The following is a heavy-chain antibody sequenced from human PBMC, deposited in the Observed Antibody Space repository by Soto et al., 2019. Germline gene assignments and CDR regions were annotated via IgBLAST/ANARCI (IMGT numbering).Heavy chain of an antibody. J-gene: IGHJ3*02. Sequence: EVQLLESGGGLVQPGGSLRLSCAASGFTFSSYAMSWVRQAPGKGLEWVSAISGSGGSTYYADSVKGRFTISRDNSKNTLYLQMNSLRAEDTAVYYCAKGNYYDSIGYYDDAFDIWGQGTMVTVSS. CDR2: ISGSGGST. CDR3: AKGNYYDSIGYYDDAFDI. D-gene: IGHD3-22*01. CDR1: GFTFSSYA. V-gene: IGHV3-23*01.